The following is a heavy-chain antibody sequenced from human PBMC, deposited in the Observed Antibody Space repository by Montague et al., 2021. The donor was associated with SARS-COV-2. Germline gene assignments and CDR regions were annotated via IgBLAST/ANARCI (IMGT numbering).Heavy chain of an antibody. CDR3: AKQPGAGAVVYWYFDL. CDR1: GFAFNNFA. Sequence: SLKLSCAASGFAFNNFAMTWVRQPPGKGLEWVSSIFGSGASTYYADSVKGRFTISRDNSRNTLYLQMNSLRAEDTAKYYCAKQPGAGAVVYWYFDLWGRGTVVSVSS. D-gene: IGHD6-19*01. CDR2: IFGSGAST. V-gene: IGHV3-23*01. J-gene: IGHJ2*01.